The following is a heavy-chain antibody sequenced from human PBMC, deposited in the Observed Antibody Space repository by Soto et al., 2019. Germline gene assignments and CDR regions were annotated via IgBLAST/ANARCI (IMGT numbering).Heavy chain of an antibody. J-gene: IGHJ4*02. CDR3: ARVGGFGATTIDY. V-gene: IGHV4-30-4*01. CDR2: IYYSGST. CDR1: GGSISSGDYY. Sequence: SETLSLTCTVPGGSISSGDYYWSWIRQPPGKGLEWIGYIYYSGSTYYNPSLKSRVTISVDTSKNQFSLKLSSVTAADTAVYYCARVGGFGATTIDYWGQGTLVTVSS. D-gene: IGHD3-10*01.